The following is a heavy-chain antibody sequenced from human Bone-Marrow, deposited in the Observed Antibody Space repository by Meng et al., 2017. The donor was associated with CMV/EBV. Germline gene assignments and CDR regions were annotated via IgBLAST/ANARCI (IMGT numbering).Heavy chain of an antibody. CDR1: GYTFTSYY. CDR3: ARPPLYVDYYYYGMDV. V-gene: IGHV1-46*01. Sequence: ASVKVSCKASGYTFTSYYMHWVRQAPGQGLEWMGIINPSGGSTSYAQKFQDRVALTRDTSTSTVYMELSSLRSEDTAVYYCARPPLYVDYYYYGMDVWGQGTTVTVSS. J-gene: IGHJ6*02. D-gene: IGHD2-8*01. CDR2: INPSGGST.